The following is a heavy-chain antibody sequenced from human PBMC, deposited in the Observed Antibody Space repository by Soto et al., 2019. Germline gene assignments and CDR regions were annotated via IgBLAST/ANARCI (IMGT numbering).Heavy chain of an antibody. CDR3: ARLRYGDYGYYFDY. CDR1: GFTFSSYD. Sequence: EVQLVESGGGLVQPGGSLRLSCAASGFTFSSYDMHWVRQATGKGLEWVSAIGTAGDTYYPGSVKGRFTISRENAKNSLYLQMNSLRAGDTAVYDCARLRYGDYGYYFDYWGQGTLVTVSS. D-gene: IGHD4-17*01. J-gene: IGHJ4*02. V-gene: IGHV3-13*01. CDR2: IGTAGDT.